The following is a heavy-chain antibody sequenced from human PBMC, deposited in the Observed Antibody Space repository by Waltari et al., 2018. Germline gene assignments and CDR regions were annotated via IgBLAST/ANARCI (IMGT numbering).Heavy chain of an antibody. CDR1: VGTFSNYA. Sequence: QVQLVQSGAEVKKPGSSVKVSCKASVGTFSNYAINWVRQAPGQGLEWMGGIIPFFGTSNYAQKFQGRVTITADESTSPAYMELSSLRSEDTAVYYCARGRNYQYYFDYWGQGTLVTVSS. D-gene: IGHD2-2*01. CDR2: IIPFFGTS. V-gene: IGHV1-69*12. CDR3: ARGRNYQYYFDY. J-gene: IGHJ4*02.